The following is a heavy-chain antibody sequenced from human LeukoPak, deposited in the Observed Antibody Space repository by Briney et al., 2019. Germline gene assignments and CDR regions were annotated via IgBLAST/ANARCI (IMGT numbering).Heavy chain of an antibody. CDR1: GYTFTGYY. D-gene: IGHD1-1*01. CDR3: ARGITTGAPY. V-gene: IGHV1-2*02. J-gene: IGHJ4*02. CDR2: INPNSAGT. Sequence: ASVKVSCKASGYTFTGYYMHWVRQAPGQGLEWMGWINPNSAGTNYAHNFQGRVTITRDTSTNTAYMDLSRLRSDDTAVYYCARGITTGAPYWGQGTLVTVSS.